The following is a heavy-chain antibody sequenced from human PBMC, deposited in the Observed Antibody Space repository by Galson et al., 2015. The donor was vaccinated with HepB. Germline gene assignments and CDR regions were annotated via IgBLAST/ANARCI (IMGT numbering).Heavy chain of an antibody. CDR1: GYGFSSYW. J-gene: IGHJ4*02. D-gene: IGHD3-22*01. Sequence: QSGAEVKKPGESLKISCKGSGYGFSSYWIAWVRQMPGKGLEWMGIIYPRDSDTRYSPSFQGQVTISADKSISTAYLQWSSLKASDTAIYYCARHSYDSSGAEYYFDYWGQGTLVTVSS. CDR2: IYPRDSDT. CDR3: ARHSYDSSGAEYYFDY. V-gene: IGHV5-51*01.